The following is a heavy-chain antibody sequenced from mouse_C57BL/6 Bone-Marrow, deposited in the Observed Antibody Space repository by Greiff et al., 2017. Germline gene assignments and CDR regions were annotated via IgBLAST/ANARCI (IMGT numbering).Heavy chain of an antibody. CDR2: IYPRDGST. V-gene: IGHV1-85*01. CDR1: GYTFTSYD. CDR3: ARYPLNWDIAY. D-gene: IGHD4-1*01. Sequence: QVHVKQSGPELVKPGASVKLSCKASGYTFTSYDINWVKQRPGQGLEWIGWIYPRDGSTKYNEKFKGKATLTVDTSSSTAYMELHSLTSEDSAVYFCARYPLNWDIAYWGQGTLVTVSA. J-gene: IGHJ3*01.